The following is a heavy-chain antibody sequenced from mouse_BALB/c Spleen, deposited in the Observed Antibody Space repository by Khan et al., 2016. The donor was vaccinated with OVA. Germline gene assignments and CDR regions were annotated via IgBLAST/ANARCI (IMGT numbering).Heavy chain of an antibody. CDR2: IGPGSSNA. V-gene: IGHV1S41*01. J-gene: IGHJ4*01. CDR1: GYTFTSYW. Sequence: DLVKPGASVKLSCKASGYTFTSYWINWIKQRPGQGLEWIGRIGPGSSNAYYNDMFKDKATLTVDTSSNTAYIQLSSLSSEDSAVYFCASENYYGRSCYAMDYWGQGTSGTVSA. CDR3: ASENYYGRSCYAMDY. D-gene: IGHD1-1*01.